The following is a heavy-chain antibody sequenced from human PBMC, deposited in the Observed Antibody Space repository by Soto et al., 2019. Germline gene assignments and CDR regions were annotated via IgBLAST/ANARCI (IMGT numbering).Heavy chain of an antibody. Sequence: SETLSLTCTVSGGSTDSRSDYWGWIRQPPGKGLEWIGSVYYSGSTHDNPSLQSRVTISVDTSRNQFSLNLISVTAADTAVYFCARQPRGPGYGERGLYFDYWGQGTLVTVSS. J-gene: IGHJ4*02. CDR3: ARQPRGPGYGERGLYFDY. CDR1: GGSTDSRSDY. V-gene: IGHV4-39*01. D-gene: IGHD3-16*01. CDR2: VYYSGST.